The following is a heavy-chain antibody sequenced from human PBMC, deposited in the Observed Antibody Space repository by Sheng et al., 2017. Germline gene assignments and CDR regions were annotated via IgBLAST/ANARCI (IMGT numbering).Heavy chain of an antibody. CDR1: GGTFKNYA. Sequence: QVQLVKSGAEVKKTGSSVRVSCKASGGTFKNYAITWVRQAPGQGLEWMGGIIPMFGVASYADKFQGRVTITADESTTTAYMELRSLTSEDTAVYYCAREVDSSREWDGLRPMGTLKCFDP. D-gene: IGHD1-26*01. CDR3: AREVDSSREWDGLRPMGTLKCFDP. CDR2: IIPMFGVA. V-gene: IGHV1-69*01. J-gene: IGHJ5*02.